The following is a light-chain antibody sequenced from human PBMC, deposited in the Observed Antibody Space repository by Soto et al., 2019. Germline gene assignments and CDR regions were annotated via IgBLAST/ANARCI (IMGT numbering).Light chain of an antibody. V-gene: IGKV3-20*01. Sequence: DNVLTQSPGTLSLSPGERATLFCRASQSVGSSNLAWYQQKPGQAPRLLIYGAASRATGCPDRFSGSGSGTDFTLTISRLEPEDFAVYYCQQYGNSPPNTFGQGTRLEIK. CDR3: QQYGNSPPNT. CDR2: GAA. J-gene: IGKJ5*01. CDR1: QSVGSSN.